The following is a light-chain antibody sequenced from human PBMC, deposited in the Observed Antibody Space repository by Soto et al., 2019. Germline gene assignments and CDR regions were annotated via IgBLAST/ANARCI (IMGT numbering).Light chain of an antibody. CDR1: QSVSSSY. V-gene: IGKV3D-7*01. Sequence: PGERVTLSCRASQSVSSSYLTWYQQKPGQAPRLLIYGASTRATGIPARFSGSGSGTDFTLTISSLQPEDFAVYYCQQDYNFTFXQGTRMETK. CDR3: QQDYNFT. CDR2: GAS. J-gene: IGKJ5*01.